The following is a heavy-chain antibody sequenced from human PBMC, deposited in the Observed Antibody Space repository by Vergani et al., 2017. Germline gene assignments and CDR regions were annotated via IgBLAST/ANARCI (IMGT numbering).Heavy chain of an antibody. J-gene: IGHJ6*03. D-gene: IGHD6-25*01. V-gene: IGHV4-31*11. CDR3: ARVDTXVPATSHFYYMDV. CDR2: IFYSGNT. CDR1: GGSISSGDHC. Sequence: QVQLQESGPGVVKPSQTLSLTCAVSGGSISSGDHCWTWIRQRPGKGLEWIGYIFYSGNTYANPSLRSRLTIAVDTSQNQFSLKLRSVTAADTAVYYCARVDTXVPATSHFYYMDVWGKGTTVVVSS.